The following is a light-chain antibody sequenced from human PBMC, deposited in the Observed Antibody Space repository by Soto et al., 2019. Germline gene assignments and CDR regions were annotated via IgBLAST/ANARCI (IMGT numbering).Light chain of an antibody. CDR2: GAS. V-gene: IGKV3D-20*02. Sequence: EIVLTQSPGTLSLSPGERATLNCRASQSVRSSYLAWYQQQPGQAPRLLIHGASRRATGIPDRFSGSGSGTDFTLTINRLEPEDFAVYYCQQRSNWPALTFGGGTKVDIK. J-gene: IGKJ4*02. CDR3: QQRSNWPALT. CDR1: QSVRSSY.